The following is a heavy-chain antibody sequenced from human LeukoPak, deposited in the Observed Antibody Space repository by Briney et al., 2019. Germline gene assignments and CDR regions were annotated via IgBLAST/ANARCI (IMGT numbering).Heavy chain of an antibody. CDR1: GGSISSYY. Sequence: SETLSLTCTVSGGSISSYYWSWLRQPAGKGLEWIGRIYTSGSTNYNPSLKSRVTMSVDTSKNQFSLKLSSVTAADTAVYYCASGRIAAAGTAPGVDYWGQGTLVTVSS. D-gene: IGHD6-13*01. CDR2: IYTSGST. CDR3: ASGRIAAAGTAPGVDY. J-gene: IGHJ4*02. V-gene: IGHV4-4*07.